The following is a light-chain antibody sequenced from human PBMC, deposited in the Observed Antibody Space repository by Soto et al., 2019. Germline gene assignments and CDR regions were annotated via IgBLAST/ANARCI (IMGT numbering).Light chain of an antibody. Sequence: QSALTQPASLSGSPGQSITISCTGASSDIGAYDYVSWFQQHPGKAPKLMISEVNNRPSGVSNRFSGSKSGNTAYLTISGLQVEDEAEYFCISYKTDDTFVFGTGTKVNVL. J-gene: IGLJ1*01. CDR2: EVN. V-gene: IGLV2-14*01. CDR3: ISYKTDDTFV. CDR1: SSDIGAYDY.